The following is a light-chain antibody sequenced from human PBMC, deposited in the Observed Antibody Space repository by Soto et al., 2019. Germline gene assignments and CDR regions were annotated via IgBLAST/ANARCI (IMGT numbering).Light chain of an antibody. J-gene: IGKJ1*01. CDR2: WAS. V-gene: IGKV4-1*01. CDR1: QSVLYSSNNKNY. CDR3: QHYNNWPPWT. Sequence: DIVMTQSPDSLAVSLGERATINCKSSQSVLYSSNNKNYLAWYQQKPGQPPKLLIYWASTRESGVPDRFSGSGSGTDFTLTISSLQSEDFAVYYCQHYNNWPPWTFGQGTKVDIK.